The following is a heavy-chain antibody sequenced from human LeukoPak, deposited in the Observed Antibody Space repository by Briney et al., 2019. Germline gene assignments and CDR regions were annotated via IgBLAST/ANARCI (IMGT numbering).Heavy chain of an antibody. D-gene: IGHD4-17*01. CDR3: AEPPRMTTVTTFDY. CDR2: SSGGGST. Sequence: GGSLRLSCAASGFTFSSYAMSWVRQAPGKGLEWISTSSGGGSTYYADSVKGRFTISRDNSKNTLYLQMNSLRAEDTAVYYCAEPPRMTTVTTFDYWGQGTLVTVSS. J-gene: IGHJ4*02. CDR1: GFTFSSYA. V-gene: IGHV3-23*01.